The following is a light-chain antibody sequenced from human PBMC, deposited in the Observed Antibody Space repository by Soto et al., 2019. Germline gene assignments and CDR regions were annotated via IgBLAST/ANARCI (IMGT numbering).Light chain of an antibody. V-gene: IGKV3-20*01. Sequence: EIVLTQSPGTLSLSQGERATLSCRASQSVSSIYLAWYQQKPGQAPRLLIYGASSRPTCIPDRFSGSGSGTDFTLTISSLEPEDFAVYYCQQYGSSALTVGGGTKVDSK. CDR2: GAS. CDR1: QSVSSIY. J-gene: IGKJ4*01. CDR3: QQYGSSALT.